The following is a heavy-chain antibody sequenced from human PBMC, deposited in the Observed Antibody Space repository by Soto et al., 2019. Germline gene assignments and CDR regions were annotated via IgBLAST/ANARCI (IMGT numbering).Heavy chain of an antibody. CDR3: ARAENGVVNEYYYYYGMDV. D-gene: IGHD3-3*01. CDR2: ISAYNGNT. Sequence: QVQLVQSGAEVKKPGASVKVSCKASGYTFTSYGISWVRQAPGQGLEWMGWISAYNGNTKYAQKLQGRVTMTTDTSTSTAYMELRSLRSDDTAVYYCARAENGVVNEYYYYYGMDVWGQGTTVTVSS. J-gene: IGHJ6*02. V-gene: IGHV1-18*01. CDR1: GYTFTSYG.